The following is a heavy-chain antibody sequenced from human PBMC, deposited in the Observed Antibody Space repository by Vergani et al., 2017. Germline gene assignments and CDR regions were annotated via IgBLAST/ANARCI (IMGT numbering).Heavy chain of an antibody. CDR2: IYPADSDT. D-gene: IGHD1-1*01. CDR3: ERHTTYTDS. Sequence: EVELVQSGPEMRKPGESLKISCKGSEYSFGNYWIGWVRQMPGKGREWMGIIYPADSDTRYSPSFQGQVTISADKSISTAFLQWDSLKASDTALYYCERHTTYTDSWGQGTLVTVSS. V-gene: IGHV5-51*01. CDR1: EYSFGNYW. J-gene: IGHJ4*02.